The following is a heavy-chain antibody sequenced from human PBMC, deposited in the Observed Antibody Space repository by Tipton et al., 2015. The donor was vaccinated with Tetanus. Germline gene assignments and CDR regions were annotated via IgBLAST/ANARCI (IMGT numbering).Heavy chain of an antibody. V-gene: IGHV4-61*08. CDR1: GASLRSGDYN. CDR2: ISDSGLT. D-gene: IGHD3-3*01. J-gene: IGHJ4*02. CDR3: TRANYDFPNKGPFDF. Sequence: LRLSCPVSGASLRSGDYNWSWIRQPPGKGLEWLAYISDSGLTNSNYFLKSRITISRDTSRNQFSLKLTSVTAADTAVYYCTRANYDFPNKGPFDFWGQGILVVVSS.